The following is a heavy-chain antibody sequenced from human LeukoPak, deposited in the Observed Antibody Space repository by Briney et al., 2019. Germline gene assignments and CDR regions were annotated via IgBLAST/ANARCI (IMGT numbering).Heavy chain of an antibody. D-gene: IGHD3-9*01. J-gene: IGHJ6*02. Sequence: GGSLRLSCAASGFTVSSNYMSWVRQAPGKGLEWVSVIYSGGSTYYADSVKGRFTIYRHNSKNTLYLQMNSLRAEDTAVYYCARGRGYYDILTGYRGPHYYYGMDVWGQGTTVTVSS. CDR2: IYSGGST. V-gene: IGHV3-53*04. CDR1: GFTVSSNY. CDR3: ARGRGYYDILTGYRGPHYYYGMDV.